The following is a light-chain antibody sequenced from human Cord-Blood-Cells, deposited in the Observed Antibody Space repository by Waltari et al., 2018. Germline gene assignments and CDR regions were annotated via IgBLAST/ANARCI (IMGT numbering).Light chain of an antibody. V-gene: IGKV1-33*01. J-gene: IGKJ4*01. CDR3: QQYDNLLT. Sequence: DIQMTQSPSSLSASVGDRDTITCQASQDISNYLNWYQQKPGKAPKLLIYDASNLEKGVPSRFSRSGSGTDFTFTISSLQPEDIATYYCQQYDNLLTFGGGTKVEIK. CDR1: QDISNY. CDR2: DAS.